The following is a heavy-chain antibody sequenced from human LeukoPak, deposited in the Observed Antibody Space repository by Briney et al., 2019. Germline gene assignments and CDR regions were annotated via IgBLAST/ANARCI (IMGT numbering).Heavy chain of an antibody. CDR1: GGSFSGYY. CDR2: INHSGST. Sequence: SETLSLTCAVYGGSFSGYYWSWIRQPPGKGLEWIGEINHSGSTNYNPSLKSRVTISVETYKNQFSLKLSSVTAADTAVYYCARQYDFWSGYSSRPGYMDVWGKGTTVTVSS. D-gene: IGHD3-3*01. V-gene: IGHV4-34*01. J-gene: IGHJ6*03. CDR3: ARQYDFWSGYSSRPGYMDV.